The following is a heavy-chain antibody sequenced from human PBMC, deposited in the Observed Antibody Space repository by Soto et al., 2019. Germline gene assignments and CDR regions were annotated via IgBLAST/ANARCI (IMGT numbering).Heavy chain of an antibody. D-gene: IGHD6-6*01. CDR2: IYYSGST. CDR3: AEARPRNNWLDP. Sequence: SETLSLTCTVSGGSVSSGSYYWSWIRQPPGKGLEWIGYIYYSGSTNYNPSLKSRVTISVDTSKNQFSLKLSSVTAADTAVYYCAEARPRNNWLDPCGQGTLVTVYS. CDR1: GGSVSSGSYY. J-gene: IGHJ5*02. V-gene: IGHV4-61*01.